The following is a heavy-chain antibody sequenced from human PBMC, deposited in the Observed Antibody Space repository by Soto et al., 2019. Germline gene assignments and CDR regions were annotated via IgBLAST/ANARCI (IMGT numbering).Heavy chain of an antibody. Sequence: NPADTLSLTGTVSDGSFSVYYWSWIRQAPGEGLEWIGDIDHSGSTHYSPSLKSRVTMSVDTSKNHFSLHLTSVTAADTALYYCSRGRPPRFWGQGTLVTVSS. CDR2: IDHSGST. D-gene: IGHD3-10*01. CDR3: SRGRPPRF. V-gene: IGHV4-34*01. CDR1: DGSFSVYY. J-gene: IGHJ4*02.